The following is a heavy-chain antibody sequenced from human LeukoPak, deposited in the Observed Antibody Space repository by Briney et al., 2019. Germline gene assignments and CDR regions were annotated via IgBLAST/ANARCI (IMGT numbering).Heavy chain of an antibody. D-gene: IGHD5-18*01. CDR1: GDSVSSSPYH. J-gene: IGHJ4*02. Sequence: PSETLSLTCTVSGDSVSSSPYHWGWIRQPPGEGLEWIGTVHYSGNTYFNPSLKSRVTISVDTSKKQLSLKLRSVTAADTAVYYCARLRDEGYSYGSLDYWGQGTLVTVSS. CDR3: ARLRDEGYSYGSLDY. V-gene: IGHV4-39*01. CDR2: VHYSGNT.